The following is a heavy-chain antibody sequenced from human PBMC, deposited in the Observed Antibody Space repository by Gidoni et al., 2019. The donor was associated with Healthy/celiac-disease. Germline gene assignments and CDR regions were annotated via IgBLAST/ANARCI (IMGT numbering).Heavy chain of an antibody. V-gene: IGHV4-34*01. D-gene: IGHD3-22*01. Sequence: QVQLQQWGAGLLKPSETLSLTCAVYGGSFSGYYWSWIRQPPGKGLEWIGEINHSGSTNYTPSLKSRVTISVDTSKNQFSLKLSSVTAADTAVYYCARATYYYDSSGYYTAEYFQHWGQGTLVTVSS. CDR2: INHSGST. CDR1: GGSFSGYY. J-gene: IGHJ1*01. CDR3: ARATYYYDSSGYYTAEYFQH.